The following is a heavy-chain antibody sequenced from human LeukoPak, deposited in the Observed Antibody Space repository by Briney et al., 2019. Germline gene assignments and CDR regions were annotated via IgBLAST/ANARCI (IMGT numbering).Heavy chain of an antibody. CDR3: AGSNWNDLDY. D-gene: IGHD1-1*01. CDR2: IYYSGST. V-gene: IGHV4-38-2*02. J-gene: IGHJ4*02. CDR1: GYSISSGYY. Sequence: SETVSLTCTVSGYSISSGYYWGWIRQPPGQGLEWIGSIYYSGSTYYNPSLKSRVTISVDTSKNQFSLKLSSVTAADTAVYYCAGSNWNDLDYWGQGTLVTVSS.